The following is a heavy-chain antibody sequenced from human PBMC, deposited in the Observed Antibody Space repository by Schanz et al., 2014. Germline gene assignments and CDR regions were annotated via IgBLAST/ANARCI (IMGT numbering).Heavy chain of an antibody. D-gene: IGHD3-16*01. CDR1: GFTFSSYG. Sequence: VQLLESGGALEQPGGSLRLSCAASGFTFSSYGMHWVRQVPGKGLEWVAVVCYDGSKKYYVDSVKGRFTISRDNSKNTLYLQMSSLKTEDTAVYYCAKIGYGGLLNYYIDHWGQGTLVTVSS. CDR2: VCYDGSKK. V-gene: IGHV3-30*02. J-gene: IGHJ4*02. CDR3: AKIGYGGLLNYYIDH.